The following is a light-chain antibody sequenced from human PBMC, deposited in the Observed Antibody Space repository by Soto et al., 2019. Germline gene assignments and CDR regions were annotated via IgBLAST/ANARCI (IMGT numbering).Light chain of an antibody. CDR3: QQFNSYPVFT. CDR2: DAS. CDR1: QGISSA. Sequence: AFQLTQSPSSLSASVGDRVTITCRASQGISSALAWYQQKPGKAPKLRFYDASSLESGVPSRFSGSGSGTDFTLTISSLQPEDFATYYCQQFNSYPVFTFGPGTKVDIK. J-gene: IGKJ3*01. V-gene: IGKV1-13*02.